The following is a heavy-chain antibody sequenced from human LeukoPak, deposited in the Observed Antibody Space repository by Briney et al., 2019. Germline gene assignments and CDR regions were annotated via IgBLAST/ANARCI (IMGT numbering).Heavy chain of an antibody. D-gene: IGHD4-17*01. CDR3: ARDRPSINYGDYWFDP. J-gene: IGHJ5*02. CDR2: INHSGST. V-gene: IGHV4-34*01. CDR1: GGSFSGYY. Sequence: SGTLSLTCAVYGGSFSGYYWSWIRQPPGKGLEWIGEINHSGSTNYNPSLKSRVTISVDTSKNQFSLKLSSVTAADTAVYYCARDRPSINYGDYWFDPWGQGTLVTVSS.